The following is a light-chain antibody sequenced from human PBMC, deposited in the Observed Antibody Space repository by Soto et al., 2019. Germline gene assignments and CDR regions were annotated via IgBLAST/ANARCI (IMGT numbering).Light chain of an antibody. Sequence: VMTQSPASLSVSPGERVTLSCRAGQGVTTNFAWYQQKYGQSPRLLIYDVSTRATGVPARFSGTGSETDLTLTISGLQSEDSAVYFCQQYNNWPFSFGQGTRLEIK. CDR3: QQYNNWPFS. CDR2: DVS. J-gene: IGKJ5*01. CDR1: QGVTTN. V-gene: IGKV3-15*01.